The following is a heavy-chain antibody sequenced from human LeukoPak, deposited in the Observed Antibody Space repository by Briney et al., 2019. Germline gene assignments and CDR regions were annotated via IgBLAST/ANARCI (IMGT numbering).Heavy chain of an antibody. CDR3: AATSGGATVSGGDFDY. Sequence: GGSLRLSCAASGFTFSTYAMSWVRQAPGKGLEWVSAISGSGGSTYYADSVKGRFTISRDNSKNTLYLQMNSLRAEDTAIYYCAATSGGATVSGGDFDYWGQGTLVTVSS. D-gene: IGHD1-26*01. CDR2: ISGSGGST. CDR1: GFTFSTYA. V-gene: IGHV3-23*01. J-gene: IGHJ4*02.